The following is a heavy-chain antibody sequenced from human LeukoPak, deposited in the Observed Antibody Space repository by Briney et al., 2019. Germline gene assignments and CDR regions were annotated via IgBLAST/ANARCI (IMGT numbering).Heavy chain of an antibody. J-gene: IGHJ4*02. CDR1: GFTFSRYG. Sequence: PGGSLRLSCAASGFTFSRYGMSWVRQAPGKGLEWVSAISGSGGSTYYADSVKGRFTISRDNTKNTLYLQMNSLRAEDTAVYYCAKDIGSGYDFFDYWGQGTLVTVSS. D-gene: IGHD5-12*01. CDR3: AKDIGSGYDFFDY. CDR2: ISGSGGST. V-gene: IGHV3-23*01.